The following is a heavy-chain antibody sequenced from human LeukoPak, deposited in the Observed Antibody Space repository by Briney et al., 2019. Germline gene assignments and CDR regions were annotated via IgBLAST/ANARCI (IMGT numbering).Heavy chain of an antibody. J-gene: IGHJ4*02. CDR3: SRQRPSYDILTGYYNYFDY. V-gene: IGHV4-34*01. D-gene: IGHD3-9*01. Sequence: PSETLSLTCAVYGGSFNGYYWSWIRQPPGKGLEWIGEINHSGSTNYNPSLKSRVTISVDTSKNQFSLTLRSVAAADTAVYYCSRQRPSYDILTGYYNYFDYWGQGTLVTVSS. CDR2: INHSGST. CDR1: GGSFNGYY.